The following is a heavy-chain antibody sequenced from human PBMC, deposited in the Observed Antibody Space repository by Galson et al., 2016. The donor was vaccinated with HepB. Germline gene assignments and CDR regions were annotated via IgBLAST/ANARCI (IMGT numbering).Heavy chain of an antibody. CDR3: ATSRSYDTYYYYAMDV. Sequence: SLRLSCAASGLTISDYGMNWVRQAPGKGLKWVAVVSDDGGNKKYADSVKGRFTVSRDNSKNTLYLQMNSLRAEDTAVYFCATSRSYDTYYYYAMDVWGQGTAVTVSS. CDR2: VSDDGGNK. J-gene: IGHJ6*02. V-gene: IGHV3-30*03. CDR1: GLTISDYG. D-gene: IGHD3-9*01.